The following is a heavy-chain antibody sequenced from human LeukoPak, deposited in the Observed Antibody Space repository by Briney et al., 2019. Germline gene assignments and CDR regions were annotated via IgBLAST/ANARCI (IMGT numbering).Heavy chain of an antibody. J-gene: IGHJ3*02. D-gene: IGHD4-23*01. CDR1: GGSISSYY. CDR2: IYYSGST. V-gene: IGHV4-59*01. Sequence: PSETLSLTCTVSGGSISSYYWSWIRQPPGKGLEWIGYIYYSGSTNYNPSLKSRVTISVDTSTNQFSLKLSSVTAADTAVYYCASLVVTPGGDAFDIWGQGTMVTVSS. CDR3: ASLVVTPGGDAFDI.